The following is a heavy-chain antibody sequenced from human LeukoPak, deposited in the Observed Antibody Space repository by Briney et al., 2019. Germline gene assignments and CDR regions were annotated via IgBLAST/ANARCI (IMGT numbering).Heavy chain of an antibody. D-gene: IGHD6-19*01. CDR1: GFTFSSYA. J-gene: IGHJ4*02. CDR2: ISSSGGTT. V-gene: IGHV3-23*01. CDR3: AKAGIAVPATPEY. Sequence: GSLRLSCAASGFTFSSYAMNWVRQAPGKGLEWVSVISSSGGTTYYSDSVRGRFIISRDNSKNTLYLQMNSLRAEDTAVYYCAKAGIAVPATPEYCGQGTQVTVSS.